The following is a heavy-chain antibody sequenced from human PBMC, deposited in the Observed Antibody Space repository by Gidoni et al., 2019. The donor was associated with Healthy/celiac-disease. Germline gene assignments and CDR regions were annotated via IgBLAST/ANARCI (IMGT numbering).Heavy chain of an antibody. CDR3: AKANYYYYYGMDV. J-gene: IGHJ6*02. CDR2: ISGSGGST. Sequence: EVQLLESGGGLVQPGGSLRLSCAASGFPFSSYAMSWVRQAPGKGLEWVSAISGSGGSTYYADSVKGRFTISRDNSKNTLYLQMNSLRAEDTAVYYCAKANYYYYYGMDVWGQGTTVTVSS. V-gene: IGHV3-23*01. CDR1: GFPFSSYA.